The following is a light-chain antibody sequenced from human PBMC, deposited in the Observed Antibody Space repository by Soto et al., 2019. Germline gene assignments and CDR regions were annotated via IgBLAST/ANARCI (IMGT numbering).Light chain of an antibody. CDR2: GAS. CDR3: QQYGSSPPWT. J-gene: IGKJ1*01. V-gene: IGKV3-20*01. Sequence: VSTESPGTRSLSPGERATLSCRASQSVSSSYLAWYQQKPGQAPRLLIYGASSRATGIPDRFSGSESGTDFTLTISRLEPEDFAVYYCQQYGSSPPWTFGQGTKV. CDR1: QSVSSSY.